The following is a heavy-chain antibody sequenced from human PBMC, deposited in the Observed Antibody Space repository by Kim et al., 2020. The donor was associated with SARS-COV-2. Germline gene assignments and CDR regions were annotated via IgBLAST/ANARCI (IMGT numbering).Heavy chain of an antibody. D-gene: IGHD3-10*01. V-gene: IGHV3-23*01. J-gene: IGHJ4*01. CDR3: GDYHGVGSHFTY. CDR1: GFTFNNYC. Sequence: GGSLRLSCAASGFTFNNYCMTWVRQAPGKGLEWVSSFTRDGTTYYADFVKGRFTISRDNSKNVLSLQMNSLRVDDTAVYYCGDYHGVGSHFTYWGHGSL. CDR2: FTRDGTT.